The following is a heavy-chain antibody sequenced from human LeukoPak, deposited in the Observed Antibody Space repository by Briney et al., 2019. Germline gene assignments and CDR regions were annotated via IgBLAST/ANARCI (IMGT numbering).Heavy chain of an antibody. CDR2: ISHDGSNK. Sequence: GGSLRLSCAASGFTFSTYGMHWVRQAPGKGLEWVAVISHDGSNKCYADSVKGRFAISRDNSKNTLSLQMNSLRAEDTAVYYCAKGWDTKSTSRSPFDYWGQGTLVTVSS. CDR1: GFTFSTYG. D-gene: IGHD1-26*01. J-gene: IGHJ4*02. V-gene: IGHV3-30*18. CDR3: AKGWDTKSTSRSPFDY.